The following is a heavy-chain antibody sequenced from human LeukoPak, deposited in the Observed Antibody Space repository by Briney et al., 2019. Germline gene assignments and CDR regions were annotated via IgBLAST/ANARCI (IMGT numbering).Heavy chain of an antibody. J-gene: IGHJ4*02. Sequence: ASVKVSCKASGYTFTNYGISWVRQAPGQGLEWMGWISAYNGDTNYAQKLQGRVTMTTDTSTSTAYMELRSLRSDDTAVYYCAGRNRSSWPPFDFGGKEPLVPVSP. V-gene: IGHV1-18*01. D-gene: IGHD6-13*01. CDR1: GYTFTNYG. CDR2: ISAYNGDT. CDR3: AGRNRSSWPPFDF.